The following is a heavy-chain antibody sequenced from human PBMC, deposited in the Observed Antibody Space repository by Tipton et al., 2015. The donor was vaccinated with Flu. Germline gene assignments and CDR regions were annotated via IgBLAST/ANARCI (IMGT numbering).Heavy chain of an antibody. D-gene: IGHD3-10*02. V-gene: IGHV4-39*01. CDR2: IYYSGRT. J-gene: IGHJ4*02. CDR1: GGSISSSSYN. CDR3: ARLSYYDVDLKNFYFDY. Sequence: TLSLTCTDSGGSISSSSYNWGWIRQPPGKGLEWIGSIYYSGRTYYNPSLKSRVTISVDTSKSQFSLKLRSVTAADTAVYYCARLSYYDVDLKNFYFDYWGQGALVTVSS.